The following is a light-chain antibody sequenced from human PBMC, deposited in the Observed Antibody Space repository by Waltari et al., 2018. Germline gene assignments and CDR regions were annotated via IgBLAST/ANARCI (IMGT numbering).Light chain of an antibody. Sequence: SSELTQDPAVSVALGHTVRITCQGDSLRSYFATWFQQKPGQAPILVIDAKNNRASGIPVRFSAASSGNTASLTITGAQAEDEADFFCASRDSSGNHVVFGGGNTLTVL. CDR3: ASRDSSGNHVV. CDR2: AKN. V-gene: IGLV3-19*01. J-gene: IGLJ2*01. CDR1: SLRSYF.